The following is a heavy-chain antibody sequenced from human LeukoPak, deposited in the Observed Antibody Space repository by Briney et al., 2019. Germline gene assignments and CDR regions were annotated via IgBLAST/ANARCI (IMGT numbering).Heavy chain of an antibody. CDR1: GYTFTSYG. V-gene: IGHV1-18*01. D-gene: IGHD6-19*01. CDR3: ATVHSSGWYSVPFDY. CDR2: ISAYNGNT. J-gene: IGHJ4*02. Sequence: GASVRVSCKASGYTFTSYGISWVRQAPGQGLEWMGWISAYNGNTNYAQKFQGRVTMTEDTSTDTAYMELSSLRSEDTAVYYCATVHSSGWYSVPFDYWGQGTLVTVSS.